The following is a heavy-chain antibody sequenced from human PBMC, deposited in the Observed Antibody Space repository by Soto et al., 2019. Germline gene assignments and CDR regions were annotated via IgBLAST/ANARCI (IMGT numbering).Heavy chain of an antibody. D-gene: IGHD2-15*01. CDR1: GFTFSDYG. J-gene: IGHJ4*02. Sequence: QVHLVESGGGVVRPGRSLRLACAASGFTFSDYGMHWVRQAPGKGLEWVAVIWYDGSKEHYADSVKGRFTISRDNSKNMLYLQMSSLRAEDTAVYYCARWVEAFDYWGQGTRVTVSS. CDR3: ARWVEAFDY. CDR2: IWYDGSKE. V-gene: IGHV3-33*01.